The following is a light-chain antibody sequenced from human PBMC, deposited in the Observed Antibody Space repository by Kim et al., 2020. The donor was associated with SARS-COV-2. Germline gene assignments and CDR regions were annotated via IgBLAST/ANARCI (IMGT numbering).Light chain of an antibody. J-gene: IGKJ2*01. Sequence: SPGERATLSCRASQSVSSSNLAWYQQKPGQAPRLLIYSGSSRATGIPDRFSASGSGTDFTLTISRLEPEDFAVYYCQQYGGSPLYTFGQGTKLEIK. CDR3: QQYGGSPLYT. CDR2: SGS. CDR1: QSVSSSN. V-gene: IGKV3-20*01.